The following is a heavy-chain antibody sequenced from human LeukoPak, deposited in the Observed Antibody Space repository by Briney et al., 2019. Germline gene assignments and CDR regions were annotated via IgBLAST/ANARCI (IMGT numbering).Heavy chain of an antibody. CDR2: IIPIFGTA. CDR3: AVMVRRGLGNDY. J-gene: IGHJ4*02. Sequence: SVKVSCKASGGTFSSYAISWVRQAPGQGLEWMGGIIPIFGTANNAQTLQGRVTLTPDESTSTAYMELSSLGSEDTAVYYCAVMVRRGLGNDYWGQRTLVTVSS. V-gene: IGHV1-69*01. CDR1: GGTFSSYA. D-gene: IGHD3-10*01.